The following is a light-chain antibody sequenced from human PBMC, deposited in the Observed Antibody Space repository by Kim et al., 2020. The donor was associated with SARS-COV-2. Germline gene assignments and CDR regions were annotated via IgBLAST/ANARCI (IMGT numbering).Light chain of an antibody. Sequence: PASSSCRSSQSLVYSDGNTYWTWCHHRPGQSPRRLVYKVSSRDPGVPDRFSGSGSGTDFTLKISRVEAEDVGIYYCMQGTHWPPTFGQGTKVDIK. V-gene: IGKV2-30*01. J-gene: IGKJ1*01. CDR3: MQGTHWPPT. CDR2: KVS. CDR1: QSLVYSDGNTY.